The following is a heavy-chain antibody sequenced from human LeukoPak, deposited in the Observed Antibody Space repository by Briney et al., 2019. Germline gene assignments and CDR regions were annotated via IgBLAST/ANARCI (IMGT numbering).Heavy chain of an antibody. J-gene: IGHJ4*02. D-gene: IGHD3-22*01. Sequence: PSETLSLTCAVSGGSISSSNWWSWVRQPPGKGLEWIGEIYHSGSTNYNPSLKSRVTISVDKSKNQFSLKLSSVTAADTAVYYCASRISGYESSFDYWGQGTLVTVSS. CDR3: ASRISGYESSFDY. CDR2: IYHSGST. V-gene: IGHV4-4*02. CDR1: GGSISSSNW.